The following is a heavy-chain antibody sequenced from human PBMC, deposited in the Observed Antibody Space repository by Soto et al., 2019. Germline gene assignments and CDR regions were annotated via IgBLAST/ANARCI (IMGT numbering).Heavy chain of an antibody. J-gene: IGHJ4*03. V-gene: IGHV3-74*01. CDR1: GFNFGPFW. CDR2: INSDGTTI. Sequence: PGGSLRLSCAASGFNFGPFWMHWVRQAPGKGLVWVSHINSDGTTIVYADSVKGRFTISRDNAKNTLYLQMNSLRVEDTAVYFCVRDRGYPDSLAIWGPGTLVTVSS. CDR3: VRDRGYPDSLAI. D-gene: IGHD3-22*01.